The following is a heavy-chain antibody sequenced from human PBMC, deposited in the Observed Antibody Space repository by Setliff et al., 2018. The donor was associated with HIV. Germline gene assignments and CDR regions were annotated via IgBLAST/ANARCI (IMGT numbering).Heavy chain of an antibody. Sequence: LSLTCTVSGGSISSSRYYWGWIRQPPGKGLEWIGTVHYGGGTYYTPSLESRVTISVDTSKKQFSLNLNSVTAADTAIYYCARHFFMSRGVTLLKSPAYFASWGQGTVVTVSS. V-gene: IGHV4-39*01. CDR2: VHYGGGT. J-gene: IGHJ4*02. CDR3: ARHFFMSRGVTLLKSPAYFAS. D-gene: IGHD3-10*01. CDR1: GGSISSSRYY.